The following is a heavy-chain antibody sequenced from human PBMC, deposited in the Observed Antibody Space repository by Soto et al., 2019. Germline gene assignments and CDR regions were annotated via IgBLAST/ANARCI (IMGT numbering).Heavy chain of an antibody. CDR2: ISGSGGST. D-gene: IGHD6-19*01. CDR3: AKPNSSGWYSETPEMAY. CDR1: GFTFSSYA. V-gene: IGHV3-23*01. Sequence: EVQLLESGGGLVQPGGSLRLSCAASGFTFSSYAMSWVRQAPGKGLEWVSAISGSGGSTYYADSVKGRFTISRDNSKNTLYLQMNGRRAEDTAVYYCAKPNSSGWYSETPEMAYWCQGTLVTVSS. J-gene: IGHJ4*02.